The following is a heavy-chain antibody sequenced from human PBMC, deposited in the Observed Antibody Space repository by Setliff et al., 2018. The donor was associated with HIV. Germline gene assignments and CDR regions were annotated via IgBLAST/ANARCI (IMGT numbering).Heavy chain of an antibody. CDR2: ISAYNGNT. CDR3: ARPNKPYGSGSYYNGDYYYGMDV. Sequence: RASVKVSCKASGYTFTSYGISWVRQAPGQGLEWMGWISAYNGNTNYAQKLQGRVTMTTDTSTSTAYMELRSLRSDDTAVYYCARPNKPYGSGSYYNGDYYYGMDVWGQGTTVTVSS. V-gene: IGHV1-18*01. J-gene: IGHJ6*02. D-gene: IGHD3-10*01. CDR1: GYTFTSYG.